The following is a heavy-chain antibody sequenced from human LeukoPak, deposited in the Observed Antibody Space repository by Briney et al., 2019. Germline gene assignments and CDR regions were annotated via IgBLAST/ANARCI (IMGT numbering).Heavy chain of an antibody. V-gene: IGHV4-39*01. Sequence: SETLSLTCSVSGGSISSSSYYWGWIRQPPGKGLEWIGSIYHSGSTYYNPSLKSRVTISVDTSKNQFSLKLSSVTAADTAVYYCATSVTMILRIDYWGQGTLVTVSS. CDR1: GGSISSSSYY. CDR2: IYHSGST. CDR3: ATSVTMILRIDY. J-gene: IGHJ4*02. D-gene: IGHD3-22*01.